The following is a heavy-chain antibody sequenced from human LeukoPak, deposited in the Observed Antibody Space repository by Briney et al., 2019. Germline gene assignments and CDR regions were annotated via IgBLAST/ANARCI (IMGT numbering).Heavy chain of an antibody. V-gene: IGHV3-66*01. D-gene: IGHD6-19*01. CDR2: IYSGGST. Sequence: PGGSLRLSCAASGFTVSSNYVSWVRQAPGKGLEWVSVIYSGGSTYYADSVKGRFTISRDNSKNTLYLQMNSLRAEDTAVYYCARDRRYSSGWHGGFDYWGQGTLVTVSS. CDR3: ARDRRYSSGWHGGFDY. CDR1: GFTVSSNY. J-gene: IGHJ4*02.